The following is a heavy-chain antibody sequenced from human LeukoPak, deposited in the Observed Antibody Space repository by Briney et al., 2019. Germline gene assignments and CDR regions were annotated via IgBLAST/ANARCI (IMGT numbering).Heavy chain of an antibody. V-gene: IGHV4-59*01. CDR3: AGDPYNWNDGGYYYYGMDV. J-gene: IGHJ6*02. CDR2: IYYSRST. D-gene: IGHD1-1*01. CDR1: GGSISSYY. Sequence: SETLSLTCTVSGGSISSYYWSWIRQPPGKGLEWIGYIYYSRSTNYNPSLKSRVTISVDTSKNQFSLKLSSVTAADTAVYYCAGDPYNWNDGGYYYYGMDVWGQGITVTVSS.